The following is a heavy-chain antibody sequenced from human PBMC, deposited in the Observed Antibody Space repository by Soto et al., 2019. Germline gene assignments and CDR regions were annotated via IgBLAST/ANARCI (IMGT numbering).Heavy chain of an antibody. D-gene: IGHD6-6*01. CDR2: IYYSGST. CDR1: GGSISSGDYY. V-gene: IGHV4-30-4*01. Sequence: SETLSLTCTVSGGSISSGDYYWSWIRQPPGKGLEWIGYIYYSGSTYYNPSLKSRVTISVDTSKNQFSLKLSSVTAADTAVYYCARDFIAARPNSKFSYYGMDVWGQGTTVTVSS. CDR3: ARDFIAARPNSKFSYYGMDV. J-gene: IGHJ6*02.